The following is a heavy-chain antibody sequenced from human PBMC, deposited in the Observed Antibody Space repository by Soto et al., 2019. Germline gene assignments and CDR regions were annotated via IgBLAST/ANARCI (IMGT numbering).Heavy chain of an antibody. J-gene: IGHJ5*01. CDR1: GFTFSSYG. V-gene: IGHV3-30*18. Sequence: PGGSLRLSCAASGFTFSSYGMHWVRQTPGKGLGWVASISNDESDIHNSDSVRGRFTISRDNAKNTLDLQMNSLRVEDTAVYYCAKAGPYDRRGYYYYLDSWGQGTLVTSPQ. D-gene: IGHD3-22*01. CDR3: AKAGPYDRRGYYYYLDS. CDR2: ISNDESDI.